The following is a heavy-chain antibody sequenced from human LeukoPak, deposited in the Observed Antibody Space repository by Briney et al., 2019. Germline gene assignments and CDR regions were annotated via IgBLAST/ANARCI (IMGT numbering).Heavy chain of an antibody. CDR1: TGSISSYY. Sequence: PSETLSLTCTVSTGSISSYYWGWIRQPPGKGLEWIGSTYYSGTTCYNTSLRSRATISVDTSKNQFSLKLSSVTAADTAVYYCARHGFVARASIAAAGTFFDYWGEGKPGTVSS. D-gene: IGHD6-13*01. CDR3: ARHGFVARASIAAAGTFFDY. CDR2: TYYSGTT. V-gene: IGHV4-39*01. J-gene: IGHJ4*02.